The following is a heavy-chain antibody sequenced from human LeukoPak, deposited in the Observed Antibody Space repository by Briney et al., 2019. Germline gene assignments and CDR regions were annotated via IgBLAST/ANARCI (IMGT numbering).Heavy chain of an antibody. V-gene: IGHV3-23*01. CDR2: ISGSGGST. CDR3: ASEQQPPRHKPNNWFDS. J-gene: IGHJ5*01. CDR1: GFTFSSYA. D-gene: IGHD6-13*01. Sequence: PGGSLRLSCAASGFTFSSYAMSWVRQAPGKGLEWVSAISGSGGSTYYADSVKGRFTISRDNSKNTLYLQMNSLRAEDTAVYYCASEQQPPRHKPNNWFDSWGQGTLVTVSS.